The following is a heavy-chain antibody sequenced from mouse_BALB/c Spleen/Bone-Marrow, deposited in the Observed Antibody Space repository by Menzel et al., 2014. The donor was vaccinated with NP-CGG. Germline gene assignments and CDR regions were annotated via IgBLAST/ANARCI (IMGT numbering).Heavy chain of an antibody. Sequence: GAELARPGASVKMSCKASGYTFTSYTMHWVKQRPGQGLEWIGYINPSSGYTNYNQKFKDKATLTADKSSSAAYMQLSSLTSEDSAVYYCARERNWDSFAYWGQGTLVTVSA. CDR2: INPSSGYT. D-gene: IGHD4-1*01. CDR1: GYTFTSYT. V-gene: IGHV1-4*01. CDR3: ARERNWDSFAY. J-gene: IGHJ3*01.